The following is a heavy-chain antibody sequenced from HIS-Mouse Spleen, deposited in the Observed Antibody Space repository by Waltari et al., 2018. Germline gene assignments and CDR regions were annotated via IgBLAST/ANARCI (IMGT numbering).Heavy chain of an antibody. CDR3: ARAPTGFLEWFDAFDI. CDR2: IYYSGST. D-gene: IGHD3-3*01. CDR1: GGSISSSSYY. Sequence: QLQLQESGPGLVKPSETLSLTCTVSGGSISSSSYYWGWIRQPPGKGLEGIGSIYYSGSTYSNPSLKSRVTISVDTSKNQFSLKLSSVTAADTAVYYCARAPTGFLEWFDAFDIWGQGTMVTVSS. J-gene: IGHJ3*02. V-gene: IGHV4-39*07.